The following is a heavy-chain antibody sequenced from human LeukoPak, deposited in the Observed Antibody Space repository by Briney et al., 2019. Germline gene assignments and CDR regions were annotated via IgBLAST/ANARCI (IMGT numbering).Heavy chain of an antibody. D-gene: IGHD2-21*02. Sequence: SETLSLTCIVSDGSINSYAWNWIRQPAGKGLEWIGRFYTSGSTNYNPSLKSRVTMSVDTSKSQFSLTLNSVTAADTAVYYCARDGRLGDWNYFDYWGQGTQVTVSS. J-gene: IGHJ4*02. CDR3: ARDGRLGDWNYFDY. V-gene: IGHV4-4*07. CDR2: FYTSGST. CDR1: DGSINSYA.